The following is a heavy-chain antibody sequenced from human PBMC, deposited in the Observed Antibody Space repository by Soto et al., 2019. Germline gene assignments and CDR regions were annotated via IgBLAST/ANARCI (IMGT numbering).Heavy chain of an antibody. D-gene: IGHD6-19*01. J-gene: IGHJ4*02. CDR1: GFSLSTSGVG. V-gene: IGHV2-5*02. Sequence: QITLKESGPTLVKPTQTLTLTCTFSGFSLSTSGVGVGWIRQPPGKALEWLALIYWDDDKRYSPSLKSRLTISKATSKNQVVLTLTNMDPVDTATYYCAHSYSSGWYYGPFDYWGQGTLVTVSS. CDR2: IYWDDDK. CDR3: AHSYSSGWYYGPFDY.